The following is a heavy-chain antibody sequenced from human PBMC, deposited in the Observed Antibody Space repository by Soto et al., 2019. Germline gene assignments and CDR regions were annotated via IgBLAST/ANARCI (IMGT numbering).Heavy chain of an antibody. CDR2: IWYDGSNK. V-gene: IGHV3-33*01. CDR3: ARGGVLRITMVRGVQPLDY. D-gene: IGHD3-10*01. Sequence: QVQLVESGGGVVQPGRSLRLSCAASGFTFSSYGMHWVRQAPGKGLEWVAVIWYDGSNKYYADSVKGRFTISRDNSKNTLYLQMNSLRAEDTAVYYCARGGVLRITMVRGVQPLDYWGQGTLVTVSS. CDR1: GFTFSSYG. J-gene: IGHJ4*02.